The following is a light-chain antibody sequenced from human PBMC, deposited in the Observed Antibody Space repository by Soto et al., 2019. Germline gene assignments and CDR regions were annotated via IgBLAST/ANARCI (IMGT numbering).Light chain of an antibody. CDR1: SSNIGSNY. V-gene: IGLV1-47*01. CDR2: RTN. J-gene: IGLJ2*01. Sequence: QSVLTQPPSASATPGQRVIISCSGSSSNIGSNYVYWYQQFPGTAPKLLISRTNQRPSGVPDRFSGSRSGTSASLAISGLRSGDEADYYCAAWDDSLSGPVFGGGTKLTVL. CDR3: AAWDDSLSGPV.